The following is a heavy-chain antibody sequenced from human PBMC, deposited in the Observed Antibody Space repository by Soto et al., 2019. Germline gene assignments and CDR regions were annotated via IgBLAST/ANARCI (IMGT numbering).Heavy chain of an antibody. D-gene: IGHD6-13*01. CDR2: IYHSGST. V-gene: IGHV4-4*02. J-gene: IGHJ4*02. CDR3: ASRQAADTGYFDY. CDR1: GGSISSSNW. Sequence: SETLSLTCAVFGGSISSSNWWSWVRQPPGKGLEWIGEIYHSGSTNYNPSLKSRVTISVDKSKNQFSLKLSSVTAADTAVYYCASRQAADTGYFDYWGQGTLVTVSS.